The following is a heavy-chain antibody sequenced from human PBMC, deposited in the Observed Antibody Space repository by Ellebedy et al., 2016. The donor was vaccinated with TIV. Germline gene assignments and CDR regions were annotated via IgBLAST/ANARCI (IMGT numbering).Heavy chain of an antibody. CDR2: ISYDGSNK. J-gene: IGHJ6*02. Sequence: GESLKISXAASGFTFSSYAMHWVRQAPGKGLEWVAVISYDGSNKYYADSVKGRFTISRDNSKNTLYLQMNSLRAEDTAVYYCARAPYYGMDVWGQGTTVTVSS. CDR1: GFTFSSYA. CDR3: ARAPYYGMDV. V-gene: IGHV3-30-3*01.